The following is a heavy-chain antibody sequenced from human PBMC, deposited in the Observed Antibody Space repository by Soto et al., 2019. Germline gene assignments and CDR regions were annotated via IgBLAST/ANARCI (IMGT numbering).Heavy chain of an antibody. CDR3: AREENCRGGTCYSEYFHH. V-gene: IGHV1-46*01. CDR1: GYIFTAYS. Sequence: ASVKVSCKTSGYIFTAYSMHWVRQAPGQRLEWMGVVNPSGGSAHYAQSFEGRVTLTRDTSTSTFYMELSSLRSEDTAVYYCAREENCRGGTCYSEYFHHWGQGTLVTAPQ. CDR2: VNPSGGSA. J-gene: IGHJ1*01. D-gene: IGHD2-15*01.